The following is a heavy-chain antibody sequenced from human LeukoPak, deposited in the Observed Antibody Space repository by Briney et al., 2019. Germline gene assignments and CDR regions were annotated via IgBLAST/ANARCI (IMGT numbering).Heavy chain of an antibody. CDR1: GFTFRNYG. J-gene: IGHJ4*02. D-gene: IGHD3-10*01. CDR3: ARVEGRFYGSGSYRGFDY. V-gene: IGHV3-33*01. Sequence: GGSLRLSCAASGFTFRNYGMHWVRQAPGKGLEWVSVIRYDGSNEYYADSVKGRFTISRDNSKNTLYLQMNSLRAEDTAVYYCARVEGRFYGSGSYRGFDYWGQGTLVTVSS. CDR2: IRYDGSNE.